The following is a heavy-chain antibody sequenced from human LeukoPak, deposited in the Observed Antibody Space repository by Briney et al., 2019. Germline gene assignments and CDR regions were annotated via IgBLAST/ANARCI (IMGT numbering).Heavy chain of an antibody. CDR1: GFTFNIYH. V-gene: IGHV3-48*02. CDR3: AREWQYAPDY. CDR2: ISSRSDTI. D-gene: IGHD2-2*01. Sequence: PGGSLRLSCAASGFTFNIYHMNWVRQAPGKGLEWLSSISSRSDTIYYADSVRGRFTLSRENAENSLYLQMRSLTDEDTAVYYCAREWQYAPDYWGQGTPVTVSS. J-gene: IGHJ4*02.